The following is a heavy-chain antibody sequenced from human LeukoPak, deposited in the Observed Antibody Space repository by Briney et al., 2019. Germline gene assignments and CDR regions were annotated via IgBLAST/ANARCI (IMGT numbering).Heavy chain of an antibody. D-gene: IGHD5-18*01. CDR3: ARADTAMVTIDY. J-gene: IGHJ4*02. V-gene: IGHV4-61*02. CDR1: GDSISSGDYY. Sequence: SETLSLTCTVSGDSISSGDYYWSWIRQPAGKGLEWIGRISSSGSTNYNPSLKSRVTISVDTSKNQFSLKLSSVTAADTAVYYCARADTAMVTIDYWGQGTLVTVSS. CDR2: ISSSGST.